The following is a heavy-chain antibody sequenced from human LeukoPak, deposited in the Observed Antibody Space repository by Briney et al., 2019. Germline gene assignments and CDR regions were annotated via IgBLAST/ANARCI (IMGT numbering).Heavy chain of an antibody. Sequence: GESLKISCKGSGYTFTNYWIGWVRQMPEKGLEWMGIIYPGDSDTRYGPSFQGQVAVSADKSISTAYLQWSSLKASDTAMYYCVRLVDLGAFDIWGQGTMVTVSS. CDR1: GYTFTNYW. CDR3: VRLVDLGAFDI. V-gene: IGHV5-51*01. CDR2: IYPGDSDT. D-gene: IGHD3-3*01. J-gene: IGHJ3*02.